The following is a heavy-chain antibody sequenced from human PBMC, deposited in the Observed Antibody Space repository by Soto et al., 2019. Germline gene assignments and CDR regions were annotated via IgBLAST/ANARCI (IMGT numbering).Heavy chain of an antibody. CDR2: IGADNGDT. D-gene: IGHD1-1*01. Sequence: QVQLVQSGAEVKKPGASVKVSCKTSGYTFSTYGFSWVRQAPGQRLEWMGWIGADNGDTNYAQNFQGRVTMTTDTSTTTSYMELRSLTSDVTAVYFCARDWKGAEGFDPWGQGTLVTVSS. J-gene: IGHJ5*02. V-gene: IGHV1-18*01. CDR1: GYTFSTYG. CDR3: ARDWKGAEGFDP.